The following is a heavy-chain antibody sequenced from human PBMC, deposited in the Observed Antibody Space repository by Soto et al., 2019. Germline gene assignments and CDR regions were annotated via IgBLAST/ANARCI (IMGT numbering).Heavy chain of an antibody. CDR2: INDSGST. CDR3: AREILLTTRTSNWFDP. D-gene: IGHD3-9*01. J-gene: IGHJ5*02. V-gene: IGHV4-34*01. CDR1: GGSFNDDY. Sequence: SETLSLTCAVDGGSFNDDYWSWIRQPPGKGLEWIGEINDSGSTKYNPSLKSRVTISVDTSKKQFSLNLSSVTAADTAVYYCAREILLTTRTSNWFDPWGQGTLVTVSS.